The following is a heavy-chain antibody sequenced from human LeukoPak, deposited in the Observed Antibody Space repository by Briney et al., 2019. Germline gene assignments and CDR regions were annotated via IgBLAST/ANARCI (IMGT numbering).Heavy chain of an antibody. CDR3: ARGDSSSPSFDY. CDR1: GYTFTSYY. V-gene: IGHV1-46*01. Sequence: ASVKVSCKASGYTFTSYYMHWVRQAPGQGLEWMGIINPSGGSTSYAQKFQGRVTMTRDTSTSTAYMELRSLRSDDTAVYYCARGDSSSPSFDYWGQGTLVTVSS. D-gene: IGHD6-6*01. J-gene: IGHJ4*02. CDR2: INPSGGST.